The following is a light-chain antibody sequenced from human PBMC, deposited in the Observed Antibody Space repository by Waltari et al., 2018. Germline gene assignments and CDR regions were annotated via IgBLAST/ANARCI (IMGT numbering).Light chain of an antibody. J-gene: IGKJ1*01. CDR3: QQYNSYTWT. CDR2: KAS. Sequence: DIQMTQSPSTLSASVGDRVTITCRASQSIGSWLAWYQQKPGKAPKLLIYKASSLQSVVPSRFSGSGSGTGFTLSISSLQPDDFATYYCQQYNSYTWTFGQGTKVEIK. CDR1: QSIGSW. V-gene: IGKV1-5*03.